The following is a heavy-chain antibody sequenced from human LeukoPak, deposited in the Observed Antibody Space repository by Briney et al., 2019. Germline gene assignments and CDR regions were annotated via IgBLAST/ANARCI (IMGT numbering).Heavy chain of an antibody. J-gene: IGHJ6*04. Sequence: GRSLRPSCRAPGLTFRDYAMSWFRQAPGKGLDWVGLIRSIAYGGTTEYAASVKGRFTISRDDSKSIAYLQMNSLKTEDTAVYYCTSGTTVTTGRYYYGMDVWGKGTTVTVSS. V-gene: IGHV3-49*03. CDR2: IRSIAYGGTT. CDR1: GLTFRDYA. D-gene: IGHD4-17*01. CDR3: TSGTTVTTGRYYYGMDV.